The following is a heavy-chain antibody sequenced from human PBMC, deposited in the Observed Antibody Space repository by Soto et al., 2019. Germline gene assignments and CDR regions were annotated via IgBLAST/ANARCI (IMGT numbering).Heavy chain of an antibody. Sequence: LRLSFAASGFNVNSDYMNWVRQTPGKGLEWVASIYSGETTYADSVRGRFTISSDKSKNTLYFQLSSLRIEDTAVYYCTRDGRGLGRLSLFEYWGQGVLVTVSS. CDR3: TRDGRGLGRLSLFEY. D-gene: IGHD2-21*02. J-gene: IGHJ4*02. CDR1: GFNVNSDY. V-gene: IGHV3-53*01. CDR2: IYSGETT.